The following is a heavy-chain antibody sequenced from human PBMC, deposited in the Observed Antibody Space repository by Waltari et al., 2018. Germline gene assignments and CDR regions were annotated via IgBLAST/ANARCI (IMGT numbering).Heavy chain of an antibody. V-gene: IGHV1-46*01. Sequence: QVQLVQSGAEVKKPGASVKVSCKASGYTFTSYYMHWVRQAPGQGLEWMGIINPSGGSTSYAQKFQGRVTMTRDTSTSTVYMELSSLRSEDTAVYYCASLIVGDNDAFDIWGQGTMVTVSS. D-gene: IGHD3-22*01. J-gene: IGHJ3*02. CDR1: GYTFTSYY. CDR3: ASLIVGDNDAFDI. CDR2: INPSGGST.